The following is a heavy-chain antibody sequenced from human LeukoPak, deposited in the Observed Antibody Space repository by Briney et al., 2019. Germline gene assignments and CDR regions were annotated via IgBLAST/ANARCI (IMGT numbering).Heavy chain of an antibody. CDR3: ARQQGYCSSTSCYTKGFDY. CDR2: IYPGDSDT. Sequence: GESLKISCKGSGYSFTSYWIGWVRQMPGKGLEWMGIIYPGDSDTRYSPSFQGQVTISADKSISTAYLQWSSLKASDTAMYSCARQQGYCSSTSCYTKGFDYWGQGTLVTVSS. CDR1: GYSFTSYW. J-gene: IGHJ4*02. D-gene: IGHD2-2*02. V-gene: IGHV5-51*01.